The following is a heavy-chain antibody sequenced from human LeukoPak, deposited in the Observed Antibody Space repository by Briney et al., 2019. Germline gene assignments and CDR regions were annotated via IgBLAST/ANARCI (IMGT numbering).Heavy chain of an antibody. CDR3: ARPLSGATDFDY. V-gene: IGHV3-21*01. J-gene: IGHJ4*02. Sequence: GGSLRLSCAASGFTFSNAWMTWVRQAPGKGLEWVSLISSSSSYIFYADSVKGRFTISRDNAKKSLYLQMNSLRAEDTAVYYCARPLSGATDFDYWGQGTLVTVSS. CDR1: GFTFSNAW. CDR2: ISSSSSYI. D-gene: IGHD1-26*01.